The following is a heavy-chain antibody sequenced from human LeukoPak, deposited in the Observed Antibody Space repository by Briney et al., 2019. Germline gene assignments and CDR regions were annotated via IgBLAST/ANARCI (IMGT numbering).Heavy chain of an antibody. CDR3: ARDPFVREESAGLDY. CDR1: GYTFTSYA. Sequence: ASVKVSCKASGYTFTSYAMNWVRQAPGQGLEWMGWINTNTGNPTYAQGFTGRFVFSLDTSVSTAYLQISSLKAEDTAVYYCARDPFVREESAGLDYWGQGTLVTVSS. V-gene: IGHV7-4-1*02. D-gene: IGHD6-13*01. J-gene: IGHJ4*02. CDR2: INTNTGNP.